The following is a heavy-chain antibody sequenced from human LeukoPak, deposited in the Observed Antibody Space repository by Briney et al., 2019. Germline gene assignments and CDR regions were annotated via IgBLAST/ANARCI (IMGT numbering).Heavy chain of an antibody. J-gene: IGHJ4*02. Sequence: GASVKVSCKASGYTFTSYYMHWVRQAPGQGLEWMGIINPSGGSTSYAQKLQGRVTMTRDMSTSTVYMELSSLRSEDTGVYYCARRYSSGWYADYWGQGTLVTVSS. V-gene: IGHV1-46*01. CDR1: GYTFTSYY. CDR3: ARRYSSGWYADY. CDR2: INPSGGST. D-gene: IGHD6-19*01.